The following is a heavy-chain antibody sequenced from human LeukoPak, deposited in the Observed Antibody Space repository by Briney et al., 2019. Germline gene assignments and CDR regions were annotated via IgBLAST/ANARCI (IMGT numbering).Heavy chain of an antibody. V-gene: IGHV1-2*02. CDR1: GYTFTGYY. J-gene: IGHJ4*02. D-gene: IGHD4-17*01. Sequence: ASVKVSCKASGYTFTGYYMHWVRQAPGQGLEWMGWINPNSGGTNYAQKFQGRVTMTRDTSISTAYTELSRLRSDDTAVYYCAREEYGDRRYSNWGQGTLVTVSS. CDR3: AREEYGDRRYSN. CDR2: INPNSGGT.